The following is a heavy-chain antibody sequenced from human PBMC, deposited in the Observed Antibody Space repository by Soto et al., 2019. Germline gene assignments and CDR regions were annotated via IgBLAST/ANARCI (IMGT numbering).Heavy chain of an antibody. V-gene: IGHV3-53*01. Sequence: GGSLRLSCAASGFTVSVNYMSWVRQAPGKGLEWVSVVDTGGSTYYADSVKGRFTISRDNSKNTLYLQMNSLRVGDTAVYYCARDQFYGSASSNYIYQYYYGMDVWGQGTTATVSS. CDR2: VDTGGST. CDR3: ARDQFYGSASSNYIYQYYYGMDV. J-gene: IGHJ6*02. D-gene: IGHD3-10*01. CDR1: GFTVSVNY.